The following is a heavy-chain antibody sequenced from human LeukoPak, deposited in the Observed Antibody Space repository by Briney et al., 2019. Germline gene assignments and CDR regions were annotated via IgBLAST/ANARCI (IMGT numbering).Heavy chain of an antibody. Sequence: SETLSLTCAVYVGSFCGYYWCGIREPLRGGGECGWEIIHRVSTNYNQSLKSPVTISVDTSKNQFALTLCPVTAADTAVYYCARAPRRGRLFGVVKNWFDPWGQGILVTVSS. CDR3: ARAPRRGRLFGVVKNWFDP. CDR1: VGSFCGYY. V-gene: IGHV4-34*12. D-gene: IGHD3-3*01. CDR2: IIHRVST. J-gene: IGHJ5*02.